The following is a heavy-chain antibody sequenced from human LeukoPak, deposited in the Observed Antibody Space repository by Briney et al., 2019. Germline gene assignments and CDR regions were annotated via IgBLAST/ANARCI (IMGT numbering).Heavy chain of an antibody. CDR3: AKTYYYGSGSSTPIDY. CDR2: INPNSGGT. CDR1: GYTFTGYY. D-gene: IGHD3-10*01. J-gene: IGHJ4*02. V-gene: IGHV1-2*02. Sequence: ASVKVSCKASGYTFTGYYMNWVRQAPGQGLEWMGWINPNSGGTNYAQKFQGRVTMTRDTSISTAYTELSRLRSDDTAVYYCAKTYYYGSGSSTPIDYWGQGTLVTVSS.